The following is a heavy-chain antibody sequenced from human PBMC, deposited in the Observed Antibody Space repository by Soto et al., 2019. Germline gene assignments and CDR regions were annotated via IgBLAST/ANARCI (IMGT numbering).Heavy chain of an antibody. D-gene: IGHD2-21*02. V-gene: IGHV1-69*13. CDR3: ARDESGDSEVDYFDY. CDR1: GGTFSSYA. CDR2: IIPIFGTA. Sequence: GASVKVSCKASGGTFSSYAISWVRQAPGQGLEWMGGIIPIFGTANYAQKFQGRVTITADESTSTAYMELSSLRSEDTAVYYCARDESGDSEVDYFDYWGQGTLVTVSS. J-gene: IGHJ4*02.